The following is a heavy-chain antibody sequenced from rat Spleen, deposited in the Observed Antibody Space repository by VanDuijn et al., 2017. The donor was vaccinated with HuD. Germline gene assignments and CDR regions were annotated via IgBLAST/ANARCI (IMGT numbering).Heavy chain of an antibody. CDR3: AKDKGEYNNLFDY. CDR2: ISYDGSNT. V-gene: IGHV5-7*01. D-gene: IGHD1-10*01. CDR1: GFTFSDYN. J-gene: IGHJ2*01. Sequence: EVQLVESGGGLVQPGRSLKLSYAASGFTFSDYNMAWVRQAPKKGLEWVASISYDGSNTYYRDSVKGRFTISRDNAKNTLYLQVDSLRSEDTATYYCAKDKGEYNNLFDYWGQGVMVTVTS.